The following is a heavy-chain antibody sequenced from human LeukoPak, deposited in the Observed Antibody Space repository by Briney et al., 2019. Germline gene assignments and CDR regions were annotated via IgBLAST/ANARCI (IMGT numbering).Heavy chain of an antibody. Sequence: ASVKVSCKASGGTFSNYAISWVRQATGQGLEWLGWMNPNSGNTGYAQNFQGRVTMTRDTSIDTAYMELTSLRYEDTAVYYCARDYYGSKSSSFDPWGQGTLVTVSS. V-gene: IGHV1-8*02. J-gene: IGHJ5*02. CDR3: ARDYYGSKSSSFDP. D-gene: IGHD3-10*01. CDR1: GGTFSNYA. CDR2: MNPNSGNT.